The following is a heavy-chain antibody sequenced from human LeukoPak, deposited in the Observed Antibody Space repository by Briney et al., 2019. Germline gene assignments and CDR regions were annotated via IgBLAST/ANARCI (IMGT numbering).Heavy chain of an antibody. CDR3: ARGHSGYPTHY. CDR2: VYYSGST. J-gene: IGHJ4*02. D-gene: IGHD5-12*01. Sequence: KTSETLSFTCAVSGGSINNYYWSWIRQSPGKGLEWIGFVYYSGSTSYNPSLKSRITISVDTSKNQFSLKLSSVTAADTAVYYCARGHSGYPTHYWGQGTLVTVSS. CDR1: GGSINNYY. V-gene: IGHV4-59*12.